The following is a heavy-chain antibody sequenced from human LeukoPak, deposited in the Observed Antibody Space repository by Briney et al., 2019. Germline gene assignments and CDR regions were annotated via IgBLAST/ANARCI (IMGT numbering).Heavy chain of an antibody. CDR3: ARGRVGALDS. CDR2: TYYRSKWNN. Sequence: SQTLSLTCAISGDSVSSNSVAWDWIRPSPSRGLEWLGRTYYRSKWNNDYAPPLNSRITINPDTSKNQFSLQLNSVTPEDTAVYYCARGRVGALDSWGQGTLVTVSS. J-gene: IGHJ4*02. D-gene: IGHD1-26*01. V-gene: IGHV6-1*01. CDR1: GDSVSSNSVA.